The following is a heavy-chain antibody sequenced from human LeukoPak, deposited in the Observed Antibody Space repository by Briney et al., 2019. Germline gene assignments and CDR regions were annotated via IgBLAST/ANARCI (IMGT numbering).Heavy chain of an antibody. J-gene: IGHJ4*02. V-gene: IGHV3-74*01. CDR1: GFTFRRYW. CDR3: ARGGRSLDY. CDR2: ITKDGSST. Sequence: GGSLRLSCAASGFTFRRYWMHCVTQVPGKGLVWVSSITKDGSSTAHADSVKGRLTISRDGAKNTLYLQMNSLRAEDTAVYYCARGGRSLDYWGQGTLVTVSS.